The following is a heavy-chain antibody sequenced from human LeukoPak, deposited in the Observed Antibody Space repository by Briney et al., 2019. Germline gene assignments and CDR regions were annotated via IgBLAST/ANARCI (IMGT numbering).Heavy chain of an antibody. V-gene: IGHV5-51*01. D-gene: IGHD6-19*01. J-gene: IGHJ4*02. Sequence: GESLKISCKGSGYSFTNYWIGWVRQVPGRGLEWMGIIYPGDSDTRYSPSFQGQVTISADKSISTAYLQWSSLKASDTAMYYCARRGIAVAGMGPWYFDYWGQGTLVTVSS. CDR2: IYPGDSDT. CDR3: ARRGIAVAGMGPWYFDY. CDR1: GYSFTNYW.